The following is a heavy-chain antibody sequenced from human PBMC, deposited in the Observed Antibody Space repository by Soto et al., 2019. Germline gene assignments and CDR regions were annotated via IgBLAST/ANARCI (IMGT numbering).Heavy chain of an antibody. CDR3: ATQRITTSDF. D-gene: IGHD1-1*01. J-gene: IGHJ4*02. V-gene: IGHV3-33*01. CDR2: IWGDGSKK. CDR1: GFSFTNYG. Sequence: QVQLVESGGGVVQPGRSLRLSCAASGFSFTNYGMHWVRQAPAKGLEWVAAIWGDGSKKFYADSVTGRFSISRDNSKNTLYLQMNSMRADDTAVYYCATQRITTSDFLGLGIVVTVSS.